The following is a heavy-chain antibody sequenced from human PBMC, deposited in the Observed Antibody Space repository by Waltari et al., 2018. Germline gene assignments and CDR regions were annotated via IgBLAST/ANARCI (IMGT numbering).Heavy chain of an antibody. CDR3: ARWRDEYYDILTGHDY. Sequence: EVQLVESGGGLVQPGGSLRLSCAASGFTFSSYWMSWVRQAPGKGLEWVANIKQDGSEKYYVDSVKGRFTISRDNAKNSLYLQMNSLRAEDTAVYYCARWRDEYYDILTGHDYWGQGTLVTVSS. CDR2: IKQDGSEK. CDR1: GFTFSSYW. V-gene: IGHV3-7*01. D-gene: IGHD3-9*01. J-gene: IGHJ4*02.